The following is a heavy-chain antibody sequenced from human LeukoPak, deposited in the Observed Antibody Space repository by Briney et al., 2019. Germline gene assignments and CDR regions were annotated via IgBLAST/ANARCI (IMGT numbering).Heavy chain of an antibody. CDR2: IKQDGSEK. J-gene: IGHJ4*02. CDR3: ARDRATLDY. CDR1: GFTFRSYW. V-gene: IGHV3-7*01. Sequence: GGSVRLSCADSGFTFRSYWMSWVRQAPGKGLEWVANIKQDGSEKYYVDSVKGRFTISRDNAKNSLHLQMNSLRAEDTAVYYCARDRATLDYWGQGTLVTVSS. D-gene: IGHD2/OR15-2a*01.